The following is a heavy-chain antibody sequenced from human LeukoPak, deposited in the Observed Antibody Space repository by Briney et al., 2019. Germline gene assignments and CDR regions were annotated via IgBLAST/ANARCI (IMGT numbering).Heavy chain of an antibody. V-gene: IGHV4-61*02. CDR1: GGSVSSGISY. CDR2: IYTSGST. D-gene: IGHD3-10*01. J-gene: IGHJ3*02. CDR3: ARVYGSRAFDI. Sequence: PSETLSLTCSVSGGSVSSGISYWSWIRQPAGKGLEWIGRIYTSGSTNYNPSLESRVTISADTSKNQFSLKMSSVTAADTAVYYCARVYGSRAFDIWGQGTLVTVSS.